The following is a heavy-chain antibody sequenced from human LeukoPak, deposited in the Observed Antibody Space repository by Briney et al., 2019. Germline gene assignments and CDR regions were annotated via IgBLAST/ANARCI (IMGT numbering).Heavy chain of an antibody. Sequence: GGSLRLSCAASGFTFSSYAMHWVRQAPGKGLEWVAVISYDGSNKYYADSVKGRFTISRDNSKNTLYLQMNSLRAEDTAVYYCARAGERVVPAARFFDYWGQGTLVTVSS. CDR2: ISYDGSNK. V-gene: IGHV3-30*04. J-gene: IGHJ4*02. CDR1: GFTFSSYA. D-gene: IGHD2-2*01. CDR3: ARAGERVVPAARFFDY.